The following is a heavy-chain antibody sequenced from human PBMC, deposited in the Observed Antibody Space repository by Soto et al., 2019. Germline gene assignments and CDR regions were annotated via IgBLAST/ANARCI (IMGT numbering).Heavy chain of an antibody. Sequence: QVQLVQSGAEVKKPGASVKVSCKASGYTFTSYGISWVRQAPGQGLEWMGWISAYNGNTNYAQKLQGRVTMTTDTSKSTAYMEXXSXRXGDTAVYYCARDGSRHCSGGSCYSLFPYYYYYGMDVWGQGTTVTVSS. CDR2: ISAYNGNT. CDR3: ARDGSRHCSGGSCYSLFPYYYYYGMDV. D-gene: IGHD2-15*01. CDR1: GYTFTSYG. V-gene: IGHV1-18*01. J-gene: IGHJ6*02.